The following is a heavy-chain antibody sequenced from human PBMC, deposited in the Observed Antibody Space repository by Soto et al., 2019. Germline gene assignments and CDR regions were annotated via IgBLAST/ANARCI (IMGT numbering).Heavy chain of an antibody. Sequence: SQTLSLTCAISGDSVSSNTASWYWIRQSPSRGLEWLGRTYFRSKWYNDYAVSVKSRIIINPDTSNNQFSLQLNSVTPEDTAVYFCAKGDNLGPKTGYAFDPWGQGIMVTVSS. D-gene: IGHD5-12*01. CDR2: TYFRSKWYN. V-gene: IGHV6-1*01. CDR1: GDSVSSNTAS. CDR3: AKGDNLGPKTGYAFDP. J-gene: IGHJ5*02.